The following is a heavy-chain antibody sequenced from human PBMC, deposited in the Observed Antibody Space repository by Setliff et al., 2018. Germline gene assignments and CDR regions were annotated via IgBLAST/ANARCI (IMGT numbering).Heavy chain of an antibody. D-gene: IGHD6-19*01. CDR2: IYIGGSA. CDR3: AREQWLDPPGYYYLNV. CDR1: GGSISSYY. J-gene: IGHJ6*03. Sequence: PSETLSLTCTVSGGSISSYYWSWIRQPAGKGLEWIGHIYIGGSANYNPSLKSRVTMSIDTSRNQFSLKLNSVTAADMAVYYCAREQWLDPPGYYYLNVWAKGTTVTVSS. V-gene: IGHV4-4*07.